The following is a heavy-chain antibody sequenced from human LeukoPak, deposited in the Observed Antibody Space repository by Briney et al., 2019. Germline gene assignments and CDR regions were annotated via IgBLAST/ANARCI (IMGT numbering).Heavy chain of an antibody. CDR2: INTYNGNT. Sequence: GASVKVSCKASGYTFTSYGITWVRQAPGQGLEWMGWINTYNGNTNYAQKLQGRVTMTTDTSTSTAYMELSSLRSEDTAVYYCASSSAYSSSWTDYWGQGTLVTVSS. J-gene: IGHJ4*02. D-gene: IGHD6-13*01. CDR3: ASSSAYSSSWTDY. CDR1: GYTFTSYG. V-gene: IGHV1-18*01.